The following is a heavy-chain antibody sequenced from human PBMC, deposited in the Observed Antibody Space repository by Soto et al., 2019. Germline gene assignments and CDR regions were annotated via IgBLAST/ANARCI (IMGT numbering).Heavy chain of an antibody. CDR1: GFTFSSYW. D-gene: IGHD2-15*01. CDR3: ARAGYCNPGGCYSSYFDY. Sequence: GGSLRLSCAASGFTFSSYWMHWVRQAPGKGLVWVSRINSDGSSTSYADVVKGRFTISRDNAKNTVYLQMNSLRAEDTAVYFCARAGYCNPGGCYSSYFDYWGLGA. CDR2: INSDGSST. V-gene: IGHV3-74*01. J-gene: IGHJ4*02.